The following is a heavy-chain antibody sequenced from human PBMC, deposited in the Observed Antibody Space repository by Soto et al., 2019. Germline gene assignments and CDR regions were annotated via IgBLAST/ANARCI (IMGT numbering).Heavy chain of an antibody. CDR3: ANPTPHNGGTYGMDV. D-gene: IGHD1-20*01. V-gene: IGHV3-23*01. CDR1: GFTFSSYA. J-gene: IGHJ6*02. CDR2: ISGSGGST. Sequence: GGSLRLSCAASGFTFSSYAMSWVRQAPGKGLEWVSAISGSGGSTYYADSVKGRFTISRDNSKNTLYLQMNSLRAEDTAVYYCANPTPHNGGTYGMDVWGQGTTVTVSS.